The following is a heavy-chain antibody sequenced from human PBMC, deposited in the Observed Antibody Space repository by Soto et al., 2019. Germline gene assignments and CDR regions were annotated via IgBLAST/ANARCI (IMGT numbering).Heavy chain of an antibody. CDR2: IIPSPART. CDR1: GGTFSNSP. J-gene: IGHJ4*02. D-gene: IGHD1-26*01. Sequence: QVQLVQSGAELRKPGSSVKLSCKASGGTFSNSPISWVRQIPGQGPEWMGRIIPSPARTIYSRKFRGRVTLTADKYTQTVYMTLSSMTTEESGVYYCSRDQVGASSFDYWGQGTRVTVSS. CDR3: SRDQVGASSFDY. V-gene: IGHV1-69*08.